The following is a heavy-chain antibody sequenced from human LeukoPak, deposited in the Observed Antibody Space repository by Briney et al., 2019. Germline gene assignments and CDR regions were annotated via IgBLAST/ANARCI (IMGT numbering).Heavy chain of an antibody. D-gene: IGHD1-1*01. Sequence: GGSLRLSCAASGFTVSSNYMNWVRQAPGKGLEWVSVIYSGGSTYYADSVKGRFTISRDNSKNTLYLQMNSLRAEDTAVYYCARDYNWNLDYWGQGTLVTVSS. CDR3: ARDYNWNLDY. CDR1: GFTVSSNY. CDR2: IYSGGST. J-gene: IGHJ4*02. V-gene: IGHV3-53*01.